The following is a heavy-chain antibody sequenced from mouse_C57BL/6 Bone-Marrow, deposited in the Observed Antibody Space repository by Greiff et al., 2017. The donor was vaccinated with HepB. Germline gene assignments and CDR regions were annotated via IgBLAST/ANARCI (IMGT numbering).Heavy chain of an antibody. CDR2: ISSGGDYI. J-gene: IGHJ3*01. V-gene: IGHV5-9-1*02. Sequence: DVMLVESGEGLVKPGGSLKLSCAASGFTFSSYAMSWVRQTPEKRLEWVAYISSGGDYIYYADTVKGRFTISRDNARNTLYLQMSSLKSEDTAMYYCTRDKPGGTWFAYWGQGTLVTVSA. CDR1: GFTFSSYA. CDR3: TRDKPGGTWFAY.